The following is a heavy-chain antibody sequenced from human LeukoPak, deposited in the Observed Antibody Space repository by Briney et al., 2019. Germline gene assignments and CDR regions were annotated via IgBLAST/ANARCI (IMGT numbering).Heavy chain of an antibody. D-gene: IGHD3-22*01. J-gene: IGHJ4*02. CDR1: GFTFSIYA. V-gene: IGHV3-23*01. CDR2: ITSRGEST. Sequence: GGSLKLSCAASGFTFSIYAMSWVRQAPGKGLQWVSSITSRGESTWYVDSVKGRFTITRDNSENTLYLQMHSLRAEDTAVYYCARDRPNYYGSDGHYYRRDGDYWGRGTLVSVSS. CDR3: ARDRPNYYGSDGHYYRRDGDY.